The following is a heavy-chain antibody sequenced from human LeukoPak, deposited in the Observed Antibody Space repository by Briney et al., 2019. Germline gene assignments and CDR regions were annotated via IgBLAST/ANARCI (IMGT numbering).Heavy chain of an antibody. CDR2: IYSGGST. D-gene: IGHD3-10*01. CDR3: ASELWFGELLTSDY. CDR1: GFTVSSNY. V-gene: IGHV3-66*02. J-gene: IGHJ4*02. Sequence: GGSPRLSCAASGFTVSSNYMSWVRQAPGKGLEWVSVIYSGGSTYYSDSVKGRFTISRDNSKNKLYLQMNSLRAEDTAVYYCASELWFGELLTSDYWGQGTLVTVSS.